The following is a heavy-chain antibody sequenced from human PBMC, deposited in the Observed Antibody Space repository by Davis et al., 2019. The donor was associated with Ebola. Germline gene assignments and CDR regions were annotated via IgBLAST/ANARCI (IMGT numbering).Heavy chain of an antibody. D-gene: IGHD4-17*01. CDR2: IYYSGST. CDR3: ARRVYGDHFDY. Sequence: GSLRLSCTVSGGSISSYYWSWIRQPPGKGLEWIGYIYYSGSTNYNPSLKSRVTISVDTSKNQFSLKLSSVTAADTAVYFCARRVYGDHFDYWGQGTLVTVSS. V-gene: IGHV4-59*08. J-gene: IGHJ4*02. CDR1: GGSISSYY.